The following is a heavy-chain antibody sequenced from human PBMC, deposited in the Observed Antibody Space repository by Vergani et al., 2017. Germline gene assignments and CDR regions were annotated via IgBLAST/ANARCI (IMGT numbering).Heavy chain of an antibody. D-gene: IGHD3-10*01. Sequence: QVQLQQWGAGVVKPSGTLSLTCAVFGESFSSFYWSWIRQPPGKGLEWIGEINNDGHTNYNPSLESRVPVSRDTAKNQFSLNLMAVTAADTAMYYCAVRPRVNLVGGGIVTKRTFDYWRQGSLVTVSS. CDR1: GESFSSFY. CDR3: AVRPRVNLVGGGIVTKRTFDY. J-gene: IGHJ4*02. CDR2: INNDGHT. V-gene: IGHV4-34*02.